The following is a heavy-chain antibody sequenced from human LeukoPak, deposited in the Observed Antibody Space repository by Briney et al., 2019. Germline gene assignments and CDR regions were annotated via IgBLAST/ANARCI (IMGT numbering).Heavy chain of an antibody. J-gene: IGHJ5*02. V-gene: IGHV4-4*02. D-gene: IGHD2-15*01. CDR1: GGSISSSSW. Sequence: SETLSLTCAVSGGSISSSSWWSWVRQPPGKGLEWIGSIYYSGNTYYNPSLKSRVTISVDTSKNQFSLKLSSVTAADTAVYYCARYCSGVSCYNWFDPWGQGTLVTVSS. CDR3: ARYCSGVSCYNWFDP. CDR2: IYYSGNT.